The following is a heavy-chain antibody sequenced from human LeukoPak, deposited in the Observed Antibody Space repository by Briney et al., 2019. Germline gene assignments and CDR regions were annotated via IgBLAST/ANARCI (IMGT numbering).Heavy chain of an antibody. CDR2: IWYDGSNK. CDR1: GFTFSSYG. Sequence: PGGSLRLSCAASGFTFSSYGMHWVRQAPGKGLEWVAVIWYDGSNKYYADSVKGRFTISRDNSKNTLYLQMNSLRAEDTAVYYCARELPRIAARPGQQFDYWGQGTLVTVSS. CDR3: ARELPRIAARPGQQFDY. J-gene: IGHJ4*02. D-gene: IGHD6-6*01. V-gene: IGHV3-33*01.